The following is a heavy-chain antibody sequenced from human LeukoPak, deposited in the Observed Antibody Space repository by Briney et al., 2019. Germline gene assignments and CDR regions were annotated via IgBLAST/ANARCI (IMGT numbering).Heavy chain of an antibody. Sequence: PGGSLRLSCAASGFAFSNYAMTWVRQAPGRGLEWVSEISATGGGTYYADSVKGRFTISRDNSKNTLYLQMNSLRADDTAVYYCAKDQGSTWLYYFDYWGQGTLVTVSS. CDR1: GFAFSNYA. D-gene: IGHD6-13*01. J-gene: IGHJ4*02. CDR3: AKDQGSTWLYYFDY. V-gene: IGHV3-23*01. CDR2: ISATGGGT.